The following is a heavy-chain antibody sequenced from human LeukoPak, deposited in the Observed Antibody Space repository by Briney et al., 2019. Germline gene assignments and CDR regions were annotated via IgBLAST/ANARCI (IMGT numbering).Heavy chain of an antibody. J-gene: IGHJ4*02. CDR3: ARVGSGSYLKGYFDY. V-gene: IGHV3-30*04. D-gene: IGHD3-16*02. Sequence: GGSLRLSCTGSGFTFTTYALHWVRQGPGKGPEWVAVISYDGRIKYYADSVKGRFTISRDNSKNTLHLQMNSLRTEDTAFYYCARVGSGSYLKGYFDYWGQGTLVSVSS. CDR2: ISYDGRIK. CDR1: GFTFTTYA.